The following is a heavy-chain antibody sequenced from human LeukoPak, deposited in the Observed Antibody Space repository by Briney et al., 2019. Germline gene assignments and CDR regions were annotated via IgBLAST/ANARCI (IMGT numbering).Heavy chain of an antibody. J-gene: IGHJ4*02. CDR2: INPSGGST. CDR1: GYTFTSYY. Sequence: GASVKVSCKASGYTFTSYYMHWVRQAPGQGLEWMGIINPSGGSTSYAQKFQGRVTMTRDMSTSTVYMELSSLRSEDTAVYYCTRSTHSIRAAGGFDNWGQGTLVTVSS. D-gene: IGHD6-13*01. CDR3: TRSTHSIRAAGGFDN. V-gene: IGHV1-46*01.